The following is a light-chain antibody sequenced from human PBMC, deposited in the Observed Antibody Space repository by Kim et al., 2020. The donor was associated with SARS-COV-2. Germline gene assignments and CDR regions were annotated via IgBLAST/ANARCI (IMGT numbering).Light chain of an antibody. CDR1: AGAVTSVNY. CDR3: LLYYGSSWV. V-gene: IGLV7-43*01. Sequence: PGGTVTHSWASSAGAVTSVNYPIWFQQKPGQAPRTRIYRTNDKHTWTPARGSSSLLRGKAALTLSGVRPEDEAEYFCLLYYGSSWVFGGGTQLTVL. CDR2: RTN. J-gene: IGLJ3*02.